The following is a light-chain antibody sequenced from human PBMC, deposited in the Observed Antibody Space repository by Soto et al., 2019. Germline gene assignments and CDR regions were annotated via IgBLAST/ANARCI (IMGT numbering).Light chain of an antibody. V-gene: IGKV3D-20*02. Sequence: EIVLTQSPGTLSLSPGERATVSCRASQSVSGSHLAWYQQRPGQAPRLLIYAASSRATGIPDRFSGSGSGTDFTLTISSLEPEDFAVYYCQQRSNWPWTFGQGTKVDIK. CDR3: QQRSNWPWT. CDR1: QSVSGSH. CDR2: AAS. J-gene: IGKJ1*01.